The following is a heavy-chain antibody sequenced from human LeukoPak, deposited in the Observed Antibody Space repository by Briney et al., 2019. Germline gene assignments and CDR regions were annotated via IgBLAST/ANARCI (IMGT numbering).Heavy chain of an antibody. Sequence: GGSLRLSCAASGFTFSSYAMSWVRQAPGKGLEWVSAISGSGGSTYYADSVKGRFTISRDNSKNTLYLQMNSLRAEDTAVYYCARVLHKRNYDSSTYYGYWGQGTLITVSS. J-gene: IGHJ4*02. CDR1: GFTFSSYA. CDR3: ARVLHKRNYDSSTYYGY. V-gene: IGHV3-23*01. D-gene: IGHD3-22*01. CDR2: ISGSGGST.